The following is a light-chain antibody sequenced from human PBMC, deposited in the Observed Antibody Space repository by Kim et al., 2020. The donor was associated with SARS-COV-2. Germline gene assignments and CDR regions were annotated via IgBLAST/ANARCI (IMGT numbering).Light chain of an antibody. Sequence: ASVVDRVTITCQASQDISNHLHWYQQNPGKAPKLLIYDASNLGTGVPSRFSGSGSGTGFTFTISSLQAEDIATYYCQQYDTPPLTFGGGTKVDIK. CDR2: DAS. CDR3: QQYDTPPLT. J-gene: IGKJ4*01. V-gene: IGKV1-33*01. CDR1: QDISNH.